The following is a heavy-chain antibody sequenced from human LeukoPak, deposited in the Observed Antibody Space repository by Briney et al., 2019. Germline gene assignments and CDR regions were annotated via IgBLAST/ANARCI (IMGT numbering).Heavy chain of an antibody. CDR2: INHSGST. D-gene: IGHD5-12*01. J-gene: IGHJ4*02. Sequence: NASETLSLTCTVSGGSISSGGYYWSWIRQPPGKGLEWIGEINHSGSTNYNPSLKSRVTISVDTSKNQFSLKLSSVTAADTAVYYCAGSPVNSGYNRVWGQGTLVTVSS. V-gene: IGHV4-39*07. CDR3: AGSPVNSGYNRV. CDR1: GGSISSGGYY.